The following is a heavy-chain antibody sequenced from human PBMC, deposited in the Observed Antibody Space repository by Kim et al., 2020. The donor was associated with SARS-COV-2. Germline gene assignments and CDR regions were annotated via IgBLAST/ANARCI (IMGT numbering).Heavy chain of an antibody. CDR3: ARTDCSGGSCYLAFDY. D-gene: IGHD2-15*01. J-gene: IGHJ4*02. CDR1: GYTFTGYY. CDR2: INPNSGGT. Sequence: ASVKVSCKASGYTFTGYYMHWVRQAPGQGLEWMGRINPNSGGTNYAQKFQGRVTMTRDTSISTAYMELSRLRSDDTAVYYCARTDCSGGSCYLAFDYWGQGTLVTVSS. V-gene: IGHV1-2*06.